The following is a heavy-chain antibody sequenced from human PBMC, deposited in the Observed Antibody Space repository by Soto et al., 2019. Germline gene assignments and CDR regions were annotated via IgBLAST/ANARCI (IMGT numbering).Heavy chain of an antibody. V-gene: IGHV3-74*03. CDR1: GFTFSSYW. J-gene: IGHJ4*02. Sequence: EVQLVESGGGLVQPGGSLRLSCAASGFTFSSYWMHWVRQDPLKGLVWVSSIRSDGTATKYADSVKGRFTVSRDNAKYTVYLQMNSLRAEDTAVYYCAKDLSWGQCDYWGQGTLVTVSS. D-gene: IGHD3-16*01. CDR2: IRSDGTAT. CDR3: AKDLSWGQCDY.